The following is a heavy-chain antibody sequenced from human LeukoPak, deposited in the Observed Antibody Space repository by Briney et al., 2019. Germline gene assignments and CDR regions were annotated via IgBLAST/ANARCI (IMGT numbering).Heavy chain of an antibody. J-gene: IGHJ4*02. CDR1: GGTFSSYA. D-gene: IGHD2-21*02. V-gene: IGHV1-69*13. CDR2: IIPIFGTA. Sequence: GASVKVSCKASGGTFSSYAISWVRQAPGQGLEWMGGIIPIFGTANYAQKFQGRVTITADESTSTAYMELSSLRSEDTAVYYCARDPLGGGDPSNPPFDYWGQGTLVTVSS. CDR3: ARDPLGGGDPSNPPFDY.